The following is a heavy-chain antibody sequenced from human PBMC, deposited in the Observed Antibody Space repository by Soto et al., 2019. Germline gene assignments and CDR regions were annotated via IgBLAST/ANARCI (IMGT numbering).Heavy chain of an antibody. CDR3: ARDSPYSSSWYVFDWFDP. CDR1: GYTFTSYG. V-gene: IGHV1-18*01. CDR2: ISAYNGNT. J-gene: IGHJ5*02. D-gene: IGHD6-13*01. Sequence: GASVKVSCKASGYTFTSYGISWVRQAPGQGLEWMGWISAYNGNTNYAQKLQGRVTMTTDTSTSTAYMELRSLRSDDTAVYYCARDSPYSSSWYVFDWFDPWGQGTLVTVPQ.